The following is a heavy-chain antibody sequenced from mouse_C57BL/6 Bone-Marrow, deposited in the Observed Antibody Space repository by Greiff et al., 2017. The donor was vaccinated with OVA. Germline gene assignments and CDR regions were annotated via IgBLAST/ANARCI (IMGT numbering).Heavy chain of an antibody. D-gene: IGHD1-1*01. J-gene: IGHJ1*03. Sequence: QVQLQQSGAELVRPGTSVKVSCKASGYAFTNYLIEWVKQRPGQGLEWIGVINPGSGGTNYNEKFKGKATLTADKASSTAYMQLSSLTSEDSAVYFCARSDDYGSSYVKDLDWYFDVWGTGTTVTVSS. V-gene: IGHV1-54*01. CDR3: ARSDDYGSSYVKDLDWYFDV. CDR1: GYAFTNYL. CDR2: INPGSGGT.